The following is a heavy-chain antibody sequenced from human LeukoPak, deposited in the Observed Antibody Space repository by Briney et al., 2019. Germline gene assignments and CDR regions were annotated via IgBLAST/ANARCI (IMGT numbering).Heavy chain of an antibody. CDR3: ATLIAVAGTRSNYYYYGMDV. Sequence: GASVKVSCKASGGTFSSYAISWARQAPGQGLEWMGRIIPILGIANYAQKFQGRVTITADKSTSTAYMELSSLRSEDTAVYYCATLIAVAGTRSNYYYYGMDVWGQGTTVTVSS. V-gene: IGHV1-69*04. CDR1: GGTFSSYA. CDR2: IIPILGIA. J-gene: IGHJ6*02. D-gene: IGHD6-19*01.